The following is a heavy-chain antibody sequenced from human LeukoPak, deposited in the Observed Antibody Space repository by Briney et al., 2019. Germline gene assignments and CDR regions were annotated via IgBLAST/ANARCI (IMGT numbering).Heavy chain of an antibody. CDR2: IFPGDSDT. J-gene: IGHJ4*02. CDR3: ARTSNLDY. CDR1: GYTFAGYF. D-gene: IGHD4-11*01. V-gene: IGHV5-51*01. Sequence: KVSCKTSGYTFAGYFVHWVRQMPGKGLEWMGIIFPGDSDTRYSPSFQGQVTISADKSISTAYLQWSSLRASDTAMYYCARTSNLDYWGQGTLVTVSS.